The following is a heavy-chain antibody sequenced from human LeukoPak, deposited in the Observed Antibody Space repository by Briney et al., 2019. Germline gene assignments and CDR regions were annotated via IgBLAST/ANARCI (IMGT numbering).Heavy chain of an antibody. CDR3: ARDGSDHIAARPPHEFDY. V-gene: IGHV4-34*01. Sequence: PSETLSLTCAVYGGSFSGYYWGWIRQPPGKGLEWIGSIYYSGSTYYNPSLKSRVTISVDTSKNQFSLKLSSVTAADTAVYYCARDGSDHIAARPPHEFDYWGQGTLVTVSS. CDR1: GGSFSGYY. D-gene: IGHD6-6*01. J-gene: IGHJ4*02. CDR2: IYYSGST.